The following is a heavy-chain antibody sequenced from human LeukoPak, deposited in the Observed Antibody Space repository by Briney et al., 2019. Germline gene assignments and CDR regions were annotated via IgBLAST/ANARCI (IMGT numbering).Heavy chain of an antibody. J-gene: IGHJ4*02. Sequence: SVKVSCKASGGTFSSYAISWVRQAPGQGLEWMGGIIPIFGTANYAQKFQGRVTITADESTSTAYMGLSSLRSEDTAVYYCARAEWRQQLFPFDYWGQGTLVTVSS. V-gene: IGHV1-69*01. CDR2: IIPIFGTA. D-gene: IGHD6-6*01. CDR1: GGTFSSYA. CDR3: ARAEWRQQLFPFDY.